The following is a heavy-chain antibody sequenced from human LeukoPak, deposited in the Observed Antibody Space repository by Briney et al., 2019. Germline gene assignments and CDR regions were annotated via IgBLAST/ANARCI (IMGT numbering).Heavy chain of an antibody. D-gene: IGHD3-3*01. CDR3: ARGGSGYYRRYYFDY. J-gene: IGHJ4*02. CDR1: GGSFSGYY. Sequence: SETLSLTCAVYGGSFSGYYWSWIRQPPGKGLEWIGEINHSGSTNYNPSLKSRVTISVDTSKNQFSLKLGSVTAADTAVYYCARGGSGYYRRYYFDYWGQGTLVTVSS. CDR2: INHSGST. V-gene: IGHV4-34*01.